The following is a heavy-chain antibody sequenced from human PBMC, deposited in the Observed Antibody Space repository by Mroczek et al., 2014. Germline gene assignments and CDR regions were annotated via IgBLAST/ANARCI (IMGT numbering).Heavy chain of an antibody. V-gene: IGHV1-24*01. CDR2: FDPEDGET. CDR1: GYTLTELS. D-gene: IGHD6-13*01. Sequence: SGAEVKKPGASVKVSCKVSGYTLTELSMHWVRQAPGKGLEWMGGFDPEDGETIYAQKFQGRVTMTEDTSTDTAYMELSSLRSEDTAVYYCATLALWSSSSGHWFDPWGQGTLVTVSS. J-gene: IGHJ5*02. CDR3: ATLALWSSSSGHWFDP.